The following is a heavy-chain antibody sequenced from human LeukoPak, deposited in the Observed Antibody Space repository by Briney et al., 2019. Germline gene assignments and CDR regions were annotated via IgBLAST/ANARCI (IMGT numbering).Heavy chain of an antibody. D-gene: IGHD3-22*01. CDR2: IRNKANGHTR. Sequence: GGSLRLSCTTSGFTFSDHYMDWVRQAPGKGLEWVGRIRNKANGHTREYAASVEGRFTISRDDSKNSLYLEINSLKTEDTAVYYCAREQKSQYDSYGFGELDHWGQGTVVTVSA. CDR1: GFTFSDHY. V-gene: IGHV3-72*01. CDR3: AREQKSQYDSYGFGELDH. J-gene: IGHJ1*01.